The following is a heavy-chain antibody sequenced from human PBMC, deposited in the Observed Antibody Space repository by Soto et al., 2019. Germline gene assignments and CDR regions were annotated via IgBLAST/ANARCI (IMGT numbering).Heavy chain of an antibody. J-gene: IGHJ6*02. CDR1: GYSFTDYH. CDR3: AGADVKDCSKGVGSASYNNDIDV. D-gene: IGHD2-8*01. V-gene: IGHV1-2*04. CDR2: INPKSGGT. Sequence: ASVKVSCKASGYSFTDYHIHWVRQAPGQGLEWLGRINPKSGGTSTAQKFQGWVTMTTDTSISTASMELTRLTSDDTAIYYCAGADVKDCSKGVGSASYNNDIDVWGPGTMVTVSS.